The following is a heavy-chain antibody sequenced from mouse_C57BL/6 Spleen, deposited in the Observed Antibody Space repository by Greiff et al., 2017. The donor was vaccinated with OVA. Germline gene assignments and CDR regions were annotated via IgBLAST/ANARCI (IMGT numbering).Heavy chain of an antibody. CDR2: INYDGSST. Sequence: EVMLVESEGGLVQPGSSMKLSCTASGFTFSDYYMAWVRQVPEKGLEWVANINYDGSSTYYLDSLKSRFIISRDNAKNILYLQMSSLKSEDTATYYCARVITGLYYFDYWGQGTTLTVSS. J-gene: IGHJ2*01. CDR1: GFTFSDYY. V-gene: IGHV5-16*01. CDR3: ARVITGLYYFDY. D-gene: IGHD4-1*01.